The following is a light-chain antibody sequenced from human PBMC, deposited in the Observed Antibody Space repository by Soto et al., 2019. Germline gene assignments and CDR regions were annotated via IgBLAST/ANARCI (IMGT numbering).Light chain of an antibody. J-gene: IGLJ3*02. Sequence: QPVLTQSSSASASLGSSVKLTCTLSSGHSSYIIAWHQQQPGKAPRYLMKLEGSGSYNKGSGVPDRFSGSSSGADRYLTISNLQFEDEADYYCEPWDSNPWVFGGGTQLTVL. V-gene: IGLV4-60*02. CDR2: LEGSGSY. CDR3: EPWDSNPWV. CDR1: SGHSSYI.